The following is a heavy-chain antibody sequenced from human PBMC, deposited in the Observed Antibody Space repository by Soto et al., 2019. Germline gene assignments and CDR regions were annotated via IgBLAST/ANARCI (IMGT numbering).Heavy chain of an antibody. V-gene: IGHV4-34*01. CDR1: GGSFSGYY. CDR2: INHSGST. CDR3: ARMEGYYGSGRLRPRLDY. D-gene: IGHD3-10*01. Sequence: QVQLQQWGAGLLKPSETLSLTCAVYGGSFSGYYWSWIRQPPGKGLEWIGEINHSGSTNYNPSLMIRVTISVDTSKNQFSLKLSSVTAADTAVYYCARMEGYYGSGRLRPRLDYWGQGTLVTVSS. J-gene: IGHJ4*02.